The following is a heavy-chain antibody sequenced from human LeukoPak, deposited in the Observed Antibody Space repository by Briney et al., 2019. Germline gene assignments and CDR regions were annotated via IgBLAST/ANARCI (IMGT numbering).Heavy chain of an antibody. CDR2: IYYSGST. D-gene: IGHD6-19*01. CDR1: GGSISSYC. Sequence: SETLSLTCTVSGGSISSYCWSWIRQPPGKGLEWIGYIYYSGSTNYNPSLKSRVTISIDTSKNQFSLNLSSVTAADTAVYYCARDRGTGWFEFDYWGQGTLVTVSS. V-gene: IGHV4-59*01. J-gene: IGHJ4*02. CDR3: ARDRGTGWFEFDY.